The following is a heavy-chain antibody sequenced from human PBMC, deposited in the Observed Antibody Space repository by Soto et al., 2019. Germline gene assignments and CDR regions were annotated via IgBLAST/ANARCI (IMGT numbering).Heavy chain of an antibody. CDR2: FNPSGLST. J-gene: IGHJ4*02. Sequence: QVHLVQSGAEVKKPGASVNVSCQASGSITNHHMHWVRQAPGQGLELMGIFNPSGLSTTYAQKFQGRVTITRDTSTSTVYMELSSLTSEDTAVYFCAKVTHRGPIAVAGPLGSWGQGTLVLVSS. CDR1: GSITNHH. V-gene: IGHV1-46*01. D-gene: IGHD6-19*01. CDR3: AKVTHRGPIAVAGPLGS.